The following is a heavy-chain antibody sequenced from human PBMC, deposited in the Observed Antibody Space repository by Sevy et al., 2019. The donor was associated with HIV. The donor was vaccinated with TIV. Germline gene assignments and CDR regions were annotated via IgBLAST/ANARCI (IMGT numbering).Heavy chain of an antibody. CDR1: GFTFSSYW. Sequence: GESLKISCAASGFTFSSYWMTWVRQAPGKGLEWVANINRDGSTKNYVDSVKGRFTISRDNAKNSQYLEMNSLRAEDTAVYYCARDDRPSGWLFDYWGQGTLVTVSS. V-gene: IGHV3-7*01. CDR2: INRDGSTK. J-gene: IGHJ4*02. D-gene: IGHD6-19*01. CDR3: ARDDRPSGWLFDY.